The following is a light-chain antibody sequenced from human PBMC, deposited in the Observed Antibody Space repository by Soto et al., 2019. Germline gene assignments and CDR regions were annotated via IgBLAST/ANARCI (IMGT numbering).Light chain of an antibody. CDR3: QQYDNLPPIT. V-gene: IGKV3-20*01. J-gene: IGKJ5*01. CDR2: GAS. CDR1: QSFSTNY. Sequence: EIVLTQSPGTLSLSRGERATLSCRASQSFSTNYLAWYQQKPGQAPRLLIYGASSRATGIPDRFSGSGSGTDFTFTISSLQPEDIATYYCQQYDNLPPITFGQGTRLEIK.